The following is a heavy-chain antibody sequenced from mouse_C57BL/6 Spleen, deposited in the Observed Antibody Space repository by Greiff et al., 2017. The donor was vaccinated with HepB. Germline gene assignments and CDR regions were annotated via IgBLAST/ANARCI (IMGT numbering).Heavy chain of an antibody. J-gene: IGHJ4*01. Sequence: VKLMESGAELARPGASVKLSCKASGYTFTSYGISWVKQRTGQGLEWIGEIYPRSGNTYYNEKFKGKATLTADKSSSTAYMELRSLTSEDSAVYFCARSPIYYEGVMDYWGQGTSVTVSS. V-gene: IGHV1-81*01. CDR1: GYTFTSYG. CDR2: IYPRSGNT. CDR3: ARSPIYYEGVMDY. D-gene: IGHD2-4*01.